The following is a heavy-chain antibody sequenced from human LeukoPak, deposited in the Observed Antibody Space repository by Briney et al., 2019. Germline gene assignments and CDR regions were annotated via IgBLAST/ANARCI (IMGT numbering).Heavy chain of an antibody. J-gene: IGHJ4*02. Sequence: SETLSLTCTVSGYSISSGYYWGWIRQPPGKGLEWIGSIYHSGSTYYNPSLKSRVTISVDTSKNQFSLKLNSVTAADTAVYYCARADWGSAGDYWGQGTLVTVSS. CDR3: ARADWGSAGDY. D-gene: IGHD7-27*01. CDR1: GYSISSGYY. V-gene: IGHV4-38-2*02. CDR2: IYHSGST.